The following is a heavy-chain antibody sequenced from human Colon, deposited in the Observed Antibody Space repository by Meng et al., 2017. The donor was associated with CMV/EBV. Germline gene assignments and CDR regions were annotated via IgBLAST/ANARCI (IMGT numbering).Heavy chain of an antibody. CDR2: IHWDDDK. D-gene: IGHD2-8*02. J-gene: IGHJ4*02. CDR1: GSSLTLPGAG. Sequence: TLKWSRPAPVKPPPTPTLPCPFSGSSLTLPGAGVAWVRQPPGKAPELLALIHWDDDKRYSPSLKNRLNITKDTSKNQVVLSMTDLDPADTGTFYCARHSLTILTDWGQGALVTVSS. CDR3: ARHSLTILTD. V-gene: IGHV2-5*02.